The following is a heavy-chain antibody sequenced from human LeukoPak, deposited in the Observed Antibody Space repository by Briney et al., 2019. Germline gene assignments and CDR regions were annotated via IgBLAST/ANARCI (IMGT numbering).Heavy chain of an antibody. CDR2: ISYDGSNK. V-gene: IGHV3-30*03. D-gene: IGHD2-2*01. Sequence: GGSLRLSCAASGFTFSSYGMHWVRQAPGKGLEWVAVISYDGSNKYYADSVKGRFTISRDNSKNTLYLQMNSLRAEDTAVYYCARGSCSSTSCPGDYWGQGTLVTVSS. J-gene: IGHJ4*02. CDR3: ARGSCSSTSCPGDY. CDR1: GFTFSSYG.